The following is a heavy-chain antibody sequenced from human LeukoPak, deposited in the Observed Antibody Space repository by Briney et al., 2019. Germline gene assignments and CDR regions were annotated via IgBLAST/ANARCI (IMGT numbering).Heavy chain of an antibody. J-gene: IGHJ4*02. V-gene: IGHV3-9*01. CDR3: AKDTYSGSFKLFDY. CDR1: GFTFDDYA. CDR2: ISWNSGSI. Sequence: GRSLRLSCAASGFTFDDYAMHWVRQAPGKGLEWVSGISWNSGSIGYADSVRGRFTISRDNAKNSLYLQMNSLRAEDTALYYCAKDTYSGSFKLFDYWGQGTLVTVSS. D-gene: IGHD1-26*01.